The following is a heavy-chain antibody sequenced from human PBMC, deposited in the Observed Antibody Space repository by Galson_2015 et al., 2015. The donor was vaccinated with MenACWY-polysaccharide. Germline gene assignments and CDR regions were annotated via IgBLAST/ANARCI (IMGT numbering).Heavy chain of an antibody. D-gene: IGHD2-2*01. CDR1: GFTFSNYS. J-gene: IGHJ4*02. CDR3: VRDPHALDF. V-gene: IGHV3-48*01. CDR2: IRRTGPRI. Sequence: SLRLSSAASGFTFSNYSMNWVRQAPGKGLEWVSYIRRTGPRIYYADSVKGRFTITRDNAKSLLFLQMNSLRADDTAVYYCVRDPHALDFWGQGTLVTVSS.